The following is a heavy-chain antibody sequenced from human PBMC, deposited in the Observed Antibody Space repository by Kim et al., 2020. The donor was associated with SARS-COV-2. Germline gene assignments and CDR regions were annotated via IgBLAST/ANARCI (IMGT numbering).Heavy chain of an antibody. CDR1: AFNFTRFG. CDR2: ISSSGRTK. J-gene: IGHJ4*03. CDR3: VRFPKGSYYDSGVSMGY. D-gene: IGHD3-22*01. V-gene: IGHV3-48*01. Sequence: GGSLRLSCAASAFNFTRFGLNWVRQAPGKGLEWVSYISSSGRTKYNADSVKGRFTISRDNARNSMYLHMNSLRAEDTAVYYCVRFPKGSYYDSGVSMGY.